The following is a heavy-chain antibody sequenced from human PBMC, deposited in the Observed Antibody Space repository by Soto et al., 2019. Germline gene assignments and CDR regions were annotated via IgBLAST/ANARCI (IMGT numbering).Heavy chain of an antibody. CDR2: IWHDGGEK. D-gene: IGHD6-19*01. Sequence: PGGPLRLSCTAGGFTLSDYGMHRIRQAPGKGLEWVAAIWHDGGEKYYADSVKGRFTISRDNSKNTLYLQMNSLRAEDTAVYYCSRRSSGWYFDYWGQGTLVTVS. V-gene: IGHV3-33*01. CDR3: SRRSSGWYFDY. CDR1: GFTLSDYG. J-gene: IGHJ4*02.